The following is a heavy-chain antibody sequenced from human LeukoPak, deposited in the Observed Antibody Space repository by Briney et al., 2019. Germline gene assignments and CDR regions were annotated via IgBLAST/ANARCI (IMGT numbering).Heavy chain of an antibody. D-gene: IGHD5-12*01. V-gene: IGHV1-69*13. CDR2: IIPIFGTA. J-gene: IGHJ1*01. Sequence: GASVKVSCKASGGTFSSYAISWVRQAPGQGLEWMGGIIPIFGTANYAQKFQGRVTITADESTSTAYMELSSLRSEDTAVYYCARDGMVAMTIRAYEYFQHWGQGTLVTVSS. CDR3: ARDGMVAMTIRAYEYFQH. CDR1: GGTFSSYA.